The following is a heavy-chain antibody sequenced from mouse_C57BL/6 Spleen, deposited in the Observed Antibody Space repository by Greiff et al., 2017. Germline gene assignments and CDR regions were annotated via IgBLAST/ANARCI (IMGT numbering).Heavy chain of an antibody. Sequence: QVQLQQPGAELVKPGASVKMSCKASGYTFTSYWITWVKQRPGQGLEWLGDIYPGSGSTNYNEKFKSKATLTVDTSSSTAYMQLSSLTSEDTAVYYCARYYGSKMDYWGQGTSVTVSS. CDR3: ARYYGSKMDY. CDR1: GYTFTSYW. CDR2: IYPGSGST. D-gene: IGHD1-1*01. V-gene: IGHV1-55*01. J-gene: IGHJ4*01.